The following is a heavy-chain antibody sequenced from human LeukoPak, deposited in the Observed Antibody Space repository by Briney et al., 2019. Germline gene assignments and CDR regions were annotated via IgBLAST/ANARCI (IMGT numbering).Heavy chain of an antibody. Sequence: PGRSLRLSCAASGFTFSSYAMHWVRQAPGKGLEWVAVISYDGSNKYYADSVKGRFTISRDNSKNTLYLQMNSLRAEDTAVYYCAREAGVVATWLYYYYMDVWGKGTTVTVSS. V-gene: IGHV3-30*01. CDR1: GFTFSSYA. CDR3: AREAGVVATWLYYYYMDV. CDR2: ISYDGSNK. D-gene: IGHD3-22*01. J-gene: IGHJ6*03.